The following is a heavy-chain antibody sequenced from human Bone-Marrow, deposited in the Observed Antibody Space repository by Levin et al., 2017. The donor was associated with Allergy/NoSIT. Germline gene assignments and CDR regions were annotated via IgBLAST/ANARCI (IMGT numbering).Heavy chain of an antibody. Sequence: SCAVNGESFSGYFWTWIRQSPGKGLEWIGPINLSGTTTYNPSFKSRVALSVDPTKKQFSLRLSALTAADTAVYFCARGGEVPSQYYFDYWGQGNLVTVSS. CDR3: ARGGEVPSQYYFDY. CDR2: INLSGTT. D-gene: IGHD1-1*01. CDR1: GESFSGYF. J-gene: IGHJ4*02. V-gene: IGHV4-34*01.